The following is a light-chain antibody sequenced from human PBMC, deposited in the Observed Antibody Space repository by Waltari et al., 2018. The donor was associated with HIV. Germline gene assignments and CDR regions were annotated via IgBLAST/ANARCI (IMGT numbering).Light chain of an antibody. CDR1: SSNIGSNS. CDR2: NNN. J-gene: IGLJ1*01. Sequence: QSVLTQPPSESGTPGQRVTISCSGSSSNIGSNSVNWYQQLPGTAPKVLMFNNNQPPAGVPDRFSGSKSGTSASLAISGLQADDEADYYCAAWDDSLKGYVFGTGTEVTIL. V-gene: IGLV1-44*01. CDR3: AAWDDSLKGYV.